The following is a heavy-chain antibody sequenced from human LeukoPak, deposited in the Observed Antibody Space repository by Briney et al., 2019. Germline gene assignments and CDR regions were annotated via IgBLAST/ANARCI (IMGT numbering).Heavy chain of an antibody. D-gene: IGHD5-18*01. V-gene: IGHV1-69*13. CDR2: IIPIFGTA. CDR3: ARDRGYSYGLGGPRNYYYYYMDV. Sequence: GASVKVSCKASGGTFSSYAISWVRQAPGQGLEWMGGIIPIFGTANYAQKFQGRVTITADESTSTAYMELSSLRSEDTAVYYCARDRGYSYGLGGPRNYYYYYMDVWGKGTTVTVSS. J-gene: IGHJ6*03. CDR1: GGTFSSYA.